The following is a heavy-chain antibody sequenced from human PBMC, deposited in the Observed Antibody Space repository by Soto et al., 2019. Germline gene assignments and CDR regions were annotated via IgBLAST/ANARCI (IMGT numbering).Heavy chain of an antibody. D-gene: IGHD3-22*01. CDR1: GYTFTGYY. V-gene: IGHV1-2*02. Sequence: QVQLVQSGAEVKKPGASVKVSCKASGYTFTGYYMHWVRQAPGQGLEWMGWINPNSGGTNYAQKFQRRVTMTRNTSSSTAYMELSRLRAADTAVYYCARVDTMMVVVITDDAFDIWGQGTMVTVSS. CDR2: INPNSGGT. CDR3: ARVDTMMVVVITDDAFDI. J-gene: IGHJ3*02.